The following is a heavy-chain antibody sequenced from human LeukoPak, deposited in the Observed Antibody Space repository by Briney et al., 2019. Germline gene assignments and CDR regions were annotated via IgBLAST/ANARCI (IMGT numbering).Heavy chain of an antibody. CDR3: ARDGYTSVVEYFDY. CDR2: INAGNGNT. D-gene: IGHD5-12*01. J-gene: IGHJ4*02. Sequence: GASVKVSCKASGYTFTSYAMHWVRQAPGQRLEWMGWINAGNGNTKYSQEFQGRVTITRDTSASTAYMELSSLRSEDTAVYYCARDGYTSVVEYFDYWGQGTLVTVSS. V-gene: IGHV1-3*01. CDR1: GYTFTSYA.